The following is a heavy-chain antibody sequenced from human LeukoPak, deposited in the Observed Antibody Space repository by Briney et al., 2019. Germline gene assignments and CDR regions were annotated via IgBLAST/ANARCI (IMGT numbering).Heavy chain of an antibody. D-gene: IGHD3-3*01. CDR1: GGSISSGGYY. J-gene: IGHJ4*02. CDR3: ARVEWSGGYFDY. CDR2: IYHSGST. Sequence: SETLSLTCTVSGGSISSGGYYWSWIRQPPGKGLEWIGYIYHSGSTYYNPSLKSRVTISVDTSKNQFSLKLSSVTAADTAVYYCARVEWSGGYFDYWGQGTLVTVSS. V-gene: IGHV4-30-2*05.